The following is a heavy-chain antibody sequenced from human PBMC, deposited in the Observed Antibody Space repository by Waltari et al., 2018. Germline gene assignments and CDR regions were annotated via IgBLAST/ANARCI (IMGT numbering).Heavy chain of an antibody. CDR1: GFTFSSYA. CDR2: ISGSGGST. D-gene: IGHD5-12*01. CDR3: AKDRLIVATNFQDLLLGYFDY. V-gene: IGHV3-23*01. J-gene: IGHJ4*02. Sequence: EVQLLESGGGLVQPGGSLRLSCAASGFTFSSYAMSWVRQAPGKGLEGVSAISGSGGSTYYADSVKGRFTISRDNSKNTLYLQMNSLRAEDTAVYYCAKDRLIVATNFQDLLLGYFDYWGQGTLVTVSS.